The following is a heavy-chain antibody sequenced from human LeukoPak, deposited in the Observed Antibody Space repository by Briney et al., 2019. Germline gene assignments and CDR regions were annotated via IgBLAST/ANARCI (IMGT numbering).Heavy chain of an antibody. CDR3: AKGAYDYIEIGYFDY. D-gene: IGHD5-12*01. CDR1: GFTFSNYA. Sequence: GGSLRLSCAASGFTFSNYAMNWVRQAPGKGLEWVSVVIGSSGSTDYADSVKGRFIISRDISKNTLYLQMNRLRAEDTAIYYCAKGAYDYIEIGYFDYWGQGTPVTVAS. V-gene: IGHV3-23*01. CDR2: VIGSSGST. J-gene: IGHJ4*02.